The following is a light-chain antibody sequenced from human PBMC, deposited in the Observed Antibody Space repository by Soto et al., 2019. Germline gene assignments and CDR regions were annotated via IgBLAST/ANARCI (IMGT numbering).Light chain of an antibody. CDR3: QQYGSSPSLT. CDR2: GAS. Sequence: EIVFTQSPGTLSLSPGERATLSCRASQSVSRSYLAWYQQKPGQAPRVLIYGASSRATGIPDRFSGSGYGTDFTLTISRLEPEDFAVYYCQQYGSSPSLTFGGGTKVDIK. CDR1: QSVSRSY. J-gene: IGKJ4*01. V-gene: IGKV3-20*01.